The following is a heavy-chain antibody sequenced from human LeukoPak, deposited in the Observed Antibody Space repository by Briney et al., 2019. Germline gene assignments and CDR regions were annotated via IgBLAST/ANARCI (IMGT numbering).Heavy chain of an antibody. Sequence: WXWXXXPPGNGLEWIGEINHSGSTNYNPSLKSRFTISVDTSKNQFSLKLSSVTAADTAVYYCARGKVATIYSYWGQGTMVTVSS. V-gene: IGHV4-34*01. CDR2: INHSGST. D-gene: IGHD5-12*01. CDR3: ARGKVATIYSY. J-gene: IGHJ4*02.